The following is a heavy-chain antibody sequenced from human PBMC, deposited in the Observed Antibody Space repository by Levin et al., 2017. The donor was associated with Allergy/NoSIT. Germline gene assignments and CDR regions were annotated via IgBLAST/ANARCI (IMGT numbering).Heavy chain of an antibody. Sequence: ASVKVSCKASGYTFTGNFLHWVRQAPGQGLEWMGWINANDGGTISAQRFQGRITMTRDTSLSTTYMELSALTSDDTAVYYCARSTGSNYGGHYFDYWGQGTSVSVSS. CDR2: INANDGGT. CDR1: GYTFTGNF. V-gene: IGHV1-2*02. D-gene: IGHD1-1*01. J-gene: IGHJ4*02. CDR3: ARSTGSNYGGHYFDY.